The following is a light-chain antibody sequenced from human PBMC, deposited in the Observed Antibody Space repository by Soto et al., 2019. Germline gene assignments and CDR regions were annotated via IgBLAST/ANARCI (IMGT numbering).Light chain of an antibody. CDR2: GAS. J-gene: IGKJ2*01. CDR3: QQYKNWPRT. Sequence: DIVMTQSPATLSVSPGERATISCRASQSIGSNLDWYQQKPGKGPRLLIYGASTMATGIPAWFSGSGSGTESTLTISSLHSEDCAVYYCQQYKNWPRTFGQGTKLDIK. CDR1: QSIGSN. V-gene: IGKV3-15*01.